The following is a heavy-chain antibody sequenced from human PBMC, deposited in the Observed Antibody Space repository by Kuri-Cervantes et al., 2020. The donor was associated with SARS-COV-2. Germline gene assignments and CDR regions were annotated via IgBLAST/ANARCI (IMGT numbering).Heavy chain of an antibody. Sequence: GESLKISCAASGITFSGSAMHWVRQASGKGLEGVGRIRSKANSYATAYAASVKGRFTISRDDSKNTAYLQMNSLKTEDTAVYYCTGWRLSYCCGDCYSVEAYWGQGTLVTVSS. J-gene: IGHJ4*02. CDR1: GITFSGSA. CDR3: TGWRLSYCCGDCYSVEAY. D-gene: IGHD2-21*01. CDR2: IRSKANSYAT. V-gene: IGHV3-73*01.